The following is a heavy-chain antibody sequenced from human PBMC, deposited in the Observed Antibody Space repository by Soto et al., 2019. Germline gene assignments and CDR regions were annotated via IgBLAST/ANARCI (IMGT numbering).Heavy chain of an antibody. CDR3: ARDSEYSSGWYSH. D-gene: IGHD6-19*01. J-gene: IGHJ4*02. CDR2: ISSSGSTI. Sequence: QVQLVESGGGLVTPGGSLRLSCAASGFTFSDYYMSWIRQAPGKGLEWVSYISSSGSTIYYAGSVEGRFTISRDNAKNSLYLQMTSLRVEDTAVYYCARDSEYSSGWYSHWGQGTLVTVSS. CDR1: GFTFSDYY. V-gene: IGHV3-11*01.